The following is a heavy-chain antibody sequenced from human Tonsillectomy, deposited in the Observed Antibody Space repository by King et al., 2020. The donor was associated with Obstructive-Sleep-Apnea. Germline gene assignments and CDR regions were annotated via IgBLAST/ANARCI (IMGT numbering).Heavy chain of an antibody. J-gene: IGHJ6*02. D-gene: IGHD5-18*01. V-gene: IGHV5-51*01. CDR1: GYSFTSYW. CDR2: IYPVDSDT. Sequence: VQLVESGAEVKKPGESLKISCKGSGYSFTSYWIGWVRQMPGKGLEWMGIIYPVDSDTSYSPSFQGQVTISADKSISTAYLQWSSLKASYTAMYYCARHTYSYGFYYYGMDVWGQGTTVTVSS. CDR3: ARHTYSYGFYYYGMDV.